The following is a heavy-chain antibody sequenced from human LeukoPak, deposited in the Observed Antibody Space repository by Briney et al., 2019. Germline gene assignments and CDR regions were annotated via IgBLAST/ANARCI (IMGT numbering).Heavy chain of an antibody. CDR2: IIPIFGTA. CDR1: GGTFSSYA. D-gene: IGHD2-2*01. J-gene: IGHJ4*02. Sequence: VASVKVSCKASGGTFSSYAISWVRQAPGQGLEWMGGIIPIFGTANYAQKFQGRVTITTDESTSTAYMELSSLRSEDTAVYYCARDAPAPDVVVVPAPLGYWGQGTLVTDSS. V-gene: IGHV1-69*05. CDR3: ARDAPAPDVVVVPAPLGY.